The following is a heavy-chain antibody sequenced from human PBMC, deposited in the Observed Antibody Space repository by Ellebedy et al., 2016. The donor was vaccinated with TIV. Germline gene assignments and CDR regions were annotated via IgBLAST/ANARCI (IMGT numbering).Heavy chain of an antibody. CDR2: LSGSGGSE. J-gene: IGHJ4*02. CDR1: GFTFSKNA. V-gene: IGHV3-23*01. Sequence: GESLKISCVASGFTFSKNALSWVRQAPGKDLEWVSTLSGSGGSEYYADSVKGRFTISRDNSRRTLDLQMNSRRAEDTAAYYCARDGEDILTRIDWWGQGTLVTVSS. CDR3: ARDGEDILTRIDW. D-gene: IGHD3-9*01.